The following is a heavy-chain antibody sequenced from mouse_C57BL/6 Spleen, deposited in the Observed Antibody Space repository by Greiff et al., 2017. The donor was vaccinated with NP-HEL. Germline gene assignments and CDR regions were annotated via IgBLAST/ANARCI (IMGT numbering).Heavy chain of an antibody. CDR1: GYTFTSYW. J-gene: IGHJ4*01. D-gene: IGHD1-1*01. V-gene: IGHV1-74*01. CDR3: AIGGYGSSSHAMDY. CDR2: IHPSDSDT. Sequence: QVQLQQPGAELVKPGASVKVSCKASGYTFTSYWMHWVKQRPGQGLEWIGRIHPSDSDTNYNQKFKGKATLTVDKSSSTAYIQLSSLTSEDSAVYYCAIGGYGSSSHAMDYWGQGTSVTVSS.